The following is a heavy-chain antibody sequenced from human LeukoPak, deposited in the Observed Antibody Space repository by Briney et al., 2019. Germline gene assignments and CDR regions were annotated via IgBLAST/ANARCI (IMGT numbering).Heavy chain of an antibody. V-gene: IGHV4-39*07. Sequence: PSETLSLTCTVPGGSISSSSYYWGWIRQPPGKGLEWIGSIYYSGSTYYNPSLKSRVTISVDTSKNQFSLKLSSATAADTAVYYCARGSGLPNFDYWGQGTLVTVSS. CDR2: IYYSGST. J-gene: IGHJ4*02. CDR3: ARGSGLPNFDY. CDR1: GGSISSSSYY. D-gene: IGHD2-15*01.